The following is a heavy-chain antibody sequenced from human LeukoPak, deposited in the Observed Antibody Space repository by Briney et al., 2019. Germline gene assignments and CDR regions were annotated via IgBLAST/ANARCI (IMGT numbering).Heavy chain of an antibody. CDR1: GFTFSSYS. CDR3: ARVWSSGYTKDY. Sequence: GGSLRLSCAASGFTFSSYSIDWVRQAPGKGLEWLSYISSSSSRIYFADSVKGRFTISRDNAKNSAYLHMNSLRAEDTAVYYCARVWSSGYTKDYWGQGTLVTIS. CDR2: ISSSSSRI. J-gene: IGHJ4*02. V-gene: IGHV3-48*04. D-gene: IGHD3-22*01.